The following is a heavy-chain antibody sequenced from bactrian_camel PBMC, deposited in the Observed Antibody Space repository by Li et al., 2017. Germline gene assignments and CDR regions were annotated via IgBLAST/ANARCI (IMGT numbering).Heavy chain of an antibody. CDR2: LDSGGSSP. J-gene: IGHJ4*01. CDR3: TVGLTY. D-gene: IGHD6*01. Sequence: VQLVESGGGSVHSGGSLRPSCAASGFTFSSYAMSWVRQAPGKGLEWISGLDSGGSSPTYGDSVKGRFTISRDNAKNTLYLQMNSLKPEDTGIYYCTVGLTYWGSGTQVTVS. V-gene: IGHV3S42*01. CDR1: GFTFSSYA.